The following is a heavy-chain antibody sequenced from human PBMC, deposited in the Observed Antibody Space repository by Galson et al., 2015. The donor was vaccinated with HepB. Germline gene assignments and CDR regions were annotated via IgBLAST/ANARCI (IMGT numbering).Heavy chain of an antibody. J-gene: IGHJ4*02. CDR1: GFSLSTSGMR. V-gene: IGHV2-70*04. CDR3: ARMYHTQLELRED. D-gene: IGHD1-7*01. CDR2: IDWDDDK. Sequence: PALVKPTQTLTLTCTFSGFSLSTSGMRVSWIRQPPGKALEWLARIDWDDDKFYSTSLKTRLTISKDTSKNQVVLTMTNMDPVDTATYYCARMYHTQLELREDWGQGTLVTVSS.